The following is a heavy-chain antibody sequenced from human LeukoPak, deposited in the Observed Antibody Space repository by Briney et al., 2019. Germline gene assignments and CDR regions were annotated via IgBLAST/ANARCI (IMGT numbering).Heavy chain of an antibody. CDR1: GGTFSSYA. CDR3: VRGYSYGFYFDY. CDR2: INPNSGGP. D-gene: IGHD5-18*01. V-gene: IGHV1-2*06. Sequence: GASVKVSCKASGGTFSSYAISWMRQAPGQGLEWMGRINPNSGGPNYGQKFQGTVTMTRDTSISTAYLELSNLRSDDTAAYYCVRGYSYGFYFDYWGQGSLVTVSS. J-gene: IGHJ4*02.